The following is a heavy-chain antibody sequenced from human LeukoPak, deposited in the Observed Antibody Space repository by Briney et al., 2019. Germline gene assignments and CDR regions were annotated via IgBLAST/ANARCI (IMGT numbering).Heavy chain of an antibody. J-gene: IGHJ4*02. V-gene: IGHV1-18*01. CDR2: ISAYNGNT. D-gene: IGHD4-17*01. CDR3: ARPFGDYDDYYFDY. Sequence: GASVKVSCKASGYTFTSYGICWVRQAPGQGLEWMGWISAYNGNTNYAQKLQGRVTMTTDTSTSTAYMELRSLRSDDTAVYYCARPFGDYDDYYFDYWGQGTLVTVSS. CDR1: GYTFTSYG.